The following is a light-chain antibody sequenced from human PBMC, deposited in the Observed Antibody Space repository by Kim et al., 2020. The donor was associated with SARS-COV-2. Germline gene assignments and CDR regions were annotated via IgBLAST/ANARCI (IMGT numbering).Light chain of an antibody. J-gene: IGLJ7*01. CDR3: NSRDSSGNHAV. Sequence: SSELTQDPAVSVALGQTVRITCQGDSLRSYYPTWYQQKPGQAPVLVIYGKNNRPSGIPDRFSGSSSGNTASLIITGAQAEDEADYYCNSRDSSGNHAVFGGGTQLTVL. CDR2: GKN. CDR1: SLRSYY. V-gene: IGLV3-19*01.